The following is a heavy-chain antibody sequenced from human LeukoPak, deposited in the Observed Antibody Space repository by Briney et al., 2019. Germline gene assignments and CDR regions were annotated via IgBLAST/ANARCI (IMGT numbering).Heavy chain of an antibody. D-gene: IGHD4-17*01. V-gene: IGHV4-59*08. CDR1: GGSISSYY. CDR2: IYYSGST. Sequence: PSETLSLTCTVSGGSISSYYWSWIRQPPGKGLEWIGYIYYSGSTNYNPSPKSRVTISVDTSKNQFSLKLSSVTAADTAVYYCARQVNTVTSHFDFWGQGTLVTVSS. J-gene: IGHJ4*02. CDR3: ARQVNTVTSHFDF.